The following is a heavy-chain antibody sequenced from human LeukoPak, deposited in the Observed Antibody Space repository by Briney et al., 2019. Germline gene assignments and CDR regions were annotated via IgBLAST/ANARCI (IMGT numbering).Heavy chain of an antibody. Sequence: GGSLRLSCAASGFTFSTYSMNWVRQAPGKGLERVSYISSRSGYIFYADSLKGRFTISRDNAKNSLYLLMNSLRAEDTAVYYCAGGIDAFDIWGQGTLVTVSS. CDR1: GFTFSTYS. V-gene: IGHV3-21*01. J-gene: IGHJ3*02. CDR3: AGGIDAFDI. D-gene: IGHD3-16*01. CDR2: ISSRSGYI.